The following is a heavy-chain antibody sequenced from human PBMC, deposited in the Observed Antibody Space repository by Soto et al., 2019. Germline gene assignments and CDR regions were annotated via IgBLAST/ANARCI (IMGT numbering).Heavy chain of an antibody. CDR3: AREEKQLSRYGGDFDY. CDR1: DGSVNSGNYY. D-gene: IGHD3-16*01. Sequence: PSETLSLTCSVSDGSVNSGNYYWSWIRQPPGKGLEWIGHIYYIGTTDYNPSLKSRVTISVDTSKNQFSLKVTSVTAADTAVYFRAREEKQLSRYGGDFDYWGQGILVTVSS. CDR2: IYYIGTT. V-gene: IGHV4-61*01. J-gene: IGHJ4*02.